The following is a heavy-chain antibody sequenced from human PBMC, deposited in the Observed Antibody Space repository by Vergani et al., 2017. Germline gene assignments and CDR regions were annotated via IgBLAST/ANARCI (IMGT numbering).Heavy chain of an antibody. CDR3: ARIYGGNSYAFDI. Sequence: QLQLQESGPGLVKPSETLSLTCTVSGGSISSSSYYWGWIRQPPGKGLEWIGSIYYSGSTYYNPSLKSRVTISVDTSKNQFSLKLSSVTAADTAVYYCARIYGGNSYAFDIWGQGTMVTVSS. CDR2: IYYSGST. CDR1: GGSISSSSYY. V-gene: IGHV4-39*07. D-gene: IGHD4-23*01. J-gene: IGHJ3*02.